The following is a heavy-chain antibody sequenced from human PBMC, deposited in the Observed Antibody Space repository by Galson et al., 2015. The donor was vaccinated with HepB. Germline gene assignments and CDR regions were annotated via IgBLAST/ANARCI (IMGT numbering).Heavy chain of an antibody. CDR3: ARDTMIVVVYYGMDV. J-gene: IGHJ6*02. V-gene: IGHV1-46*01. Sequence: SVKVSCKASGSTFTSYYMHWVRQAPGQGLEWMGIINPSGGSTSYAQKFQGRVTMTRDTSTSTVYMELSSLRSEDTAVYYCARDTMIVVVYYGMDVWGQGTTVTVSS. CDR1: GSTFTSYY. CDR2: INPSGGST. D-gene: IGHD3-22*01.